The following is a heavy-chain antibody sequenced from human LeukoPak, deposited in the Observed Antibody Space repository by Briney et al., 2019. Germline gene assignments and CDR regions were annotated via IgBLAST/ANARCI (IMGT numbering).Heavy chain of an antibody. CDR3: GSRTGAI. J-gene: IGHJ3*02. D-gene: IGHD7-27*01. V-gene: IGHV3-30*02. Sequence: PGGSLRLSCAASGFTFSGYGMHLVRQAPGKGLEWVAFMRYDGSNKYYADSVKGRFTISRDNPKNTLYLQMNSLRVEDTAVYYCGSRTGAIWGQGTMVTVSS. CDR2: MRYDGSNK. CDR1: GFTFSGYG.